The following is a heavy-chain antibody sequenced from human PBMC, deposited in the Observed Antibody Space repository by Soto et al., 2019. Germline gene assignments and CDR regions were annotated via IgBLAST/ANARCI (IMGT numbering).Heavy chain of an antibody. Sequence: EVQLVESGGGLVQPGRPLRLSCAASGFTFDDYAMHWVRQAPGKGLEWVSGISWNSGSIGYADSVKGRFTISRDNAKNSLYLQMNSLRGEDTALYYCAKALRYDFWSGYLDYWGQGTLVTVSS. CDR1: GFTFDDYA. J-gene: IGHJ4*02. CDR3: AKALRYDFWSGYLDY. D-gene: IGHD3-3*01. CDR2: ISWNSGSI. V-gene: IGHV3-9*01.